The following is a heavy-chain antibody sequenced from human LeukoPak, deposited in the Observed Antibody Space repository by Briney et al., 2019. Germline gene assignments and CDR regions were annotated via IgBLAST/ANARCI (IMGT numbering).Heavy chain of an antibody. V-gene: IGHV1-2*02. CDR1: GYTFTGYY. CDR3: ASSVGETKNYYYYYMDV. J-gene: IGHJ6*03. Sequence: ASVKVSCKASGYTFTGYYMHWVRQAPGQGLEWMGWINPNSGGTNYAQKFQGRVTMTRDTSISTAYMELSRLRSDDTAVYYCASSVGETKNYYYYYMDVWGKGTTVTVSS. D-gene: IGHD2-15*01. CDR2: INPNSGGT.